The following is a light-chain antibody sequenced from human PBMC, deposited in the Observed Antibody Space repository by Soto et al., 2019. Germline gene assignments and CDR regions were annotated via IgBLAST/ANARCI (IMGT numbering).Light chain of an antibody. CDR3: QHYSSWPLT. V-gene: IGKV3D-15*01. J-gene: IGKJ4*01. CDR1: QSVSNL. Sequence: EIVMTQSPATLSVSPGERATLSCRASQSVSNLLAWYQGKPGQAPRLLISGASTRATGIPARFSGSGSGTEFTLTIGSLQSEDFAIYYCQHYSSWPLTFGGGTKVEIK. CDR2: GAS.